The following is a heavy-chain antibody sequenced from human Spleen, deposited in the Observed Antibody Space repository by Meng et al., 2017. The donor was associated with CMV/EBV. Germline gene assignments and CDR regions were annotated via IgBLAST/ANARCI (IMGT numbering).Heavy chain of an antibody. D-gene: IGHD2-2*01. Sequence: LSYYSLPSVRQAPGKGLEWVGRIRSKTYSSATAYAASVKGRFIISRDASTNTAYLQMNSLKTEDTAVYYCTRHSIVVVPAAGFDPWGQGTLVTVSS. CDR1: LSYYS. CDR3: TRHSIVVVPAAGFDP. V-gene: IGHV3-73*01. J-gene: IGHJ5*02. CDR2: IRSKTYSSAT.